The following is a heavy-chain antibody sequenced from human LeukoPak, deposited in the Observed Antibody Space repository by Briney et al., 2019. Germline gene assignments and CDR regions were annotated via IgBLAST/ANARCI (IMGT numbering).Heavy chain of an antibody. V-gene: IGHV3-30-3*01. CDR2: ISYDGSNK. CDR3: AREKYYGSGSYYERYYYYGMDV. Sequence: PGGSLRLSCAASGFTFSSYAMHWVRQDPGKGLEWVAVISYDGSNKYYADSVKGRFTISRDNSKNTLYLQMNSLRAEDTAVYYCAREKYYGSGSYYERYYYYGMDVWGQGTTVTVSS. CDR1: GFTFSSYA. D-gene: IGHD3-10*01. J-gene: IGHJ6*02.